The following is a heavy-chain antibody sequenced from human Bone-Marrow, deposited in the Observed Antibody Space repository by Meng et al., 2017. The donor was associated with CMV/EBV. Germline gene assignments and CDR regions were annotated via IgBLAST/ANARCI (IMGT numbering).Heavy chain of an antibody. CDR1: GFTFSSYA. CDR2: IHSDGNST. J-gene: IGHJ6*02. Sequence: GGTLRLTYAASGFTFSSYAMHWVRQAPGKGLVWVSRIHSDGNSTSYADTVKGRFTISRDNAKNMMFLQMNSLRPEDTAVYYCARRNNDYYAIDVWGQGTTVTVSS. V-gene: IGHV3-74*01. D-gene: IGHD2-8*01. CDR3: ARRNNDYYAIDV.